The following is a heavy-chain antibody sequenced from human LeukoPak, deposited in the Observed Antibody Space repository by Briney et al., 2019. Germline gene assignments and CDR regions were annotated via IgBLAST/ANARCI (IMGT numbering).Heavy chain of an antibody. CDR1: GYTFTSYA. V-gene: IGHV1-3*01. Sequence: ASVKVSCKASGYTFTSYAMHWVRQAPGQRLEWMGWMNAGNGDTKYSQKFQGRVTISRDTSASTAYMELRSLRTDDTAVYYCARDCVLRYFDWLHLLDYWGQGTLVTVSS. J-gene: IGHJ4*02. CDR3: ARDCVLRYFDWLHLLDY. CDR2: MNAGNGDT. D-gene: IGHD3-9*01.